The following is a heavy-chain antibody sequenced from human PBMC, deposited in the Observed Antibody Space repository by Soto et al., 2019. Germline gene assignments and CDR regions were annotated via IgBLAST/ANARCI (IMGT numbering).Heavy chain of an antibody. Sequence: ASVKVSCKASGYTFTSYDINWVRQATGQGLEWMGWMNPNSGNTGYAQKFQGRVTMTRNTSISTAYMELSSLRSEDTAVYYCARSHSGLERLTFYYYYYMDVWGKGTTVTVSS. J-gene: IGHJ6*03. CDR3: ARSHSGLERLTFYYYYYMDV. CDR1: GYTFTSYD. D-gene: IGHD1-1*01. CDR2: MNPNSGNT. V-gene: IGHV1-8*01.